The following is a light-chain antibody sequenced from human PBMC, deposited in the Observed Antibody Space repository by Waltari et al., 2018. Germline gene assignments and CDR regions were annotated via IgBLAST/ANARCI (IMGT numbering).Light chain of an antibody. J-gene: IGKJ1*01. CDR1: QSIGNY. CDR2: SAS. V-gene: IGKV1-39*01. CDR3: QETYSSPPST. Sequence: DIQVTQSPSSLSAPVGDRVSITCRASQSIGNYLNWYQHKPGKAPKLLIYSASSLQSGVPSRLSGSGSGTDFTLTITSLQPEDFATYYCQETYSSPPSTFGPGTKVESK.